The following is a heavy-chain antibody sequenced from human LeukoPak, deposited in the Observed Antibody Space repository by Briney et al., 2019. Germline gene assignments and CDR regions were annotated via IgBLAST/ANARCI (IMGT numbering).Heavy chain of an antibody. V-gene: IGHV3-43*01. J-gene: IGHJ4*02. D-gene: IGHD3-10*01. Sequence: PGGSLRLSCAASGFTFDDYAMHWVRQAPGKGLEWVAFISWEGQTTYYADSVRGRFTISRDNSKNSLYLQMNSLRTEDTAFYYCTRDTDYGSATNYFDSWGQGTLVSVSS. CDR2: ISWEGQTT. CDR3: TRDTDYGSATNYFDS. CDR1: GFTFDDYA.